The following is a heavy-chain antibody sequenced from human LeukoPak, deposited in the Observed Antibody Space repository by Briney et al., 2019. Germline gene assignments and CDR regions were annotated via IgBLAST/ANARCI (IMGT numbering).Heavy chain of an antibody. CDR2: INPNSGGT. CDR3: AGIAAAGEVWFDP. CDR1: GYTFTGYY. Sequence: ASVKVSCKASGYTFTGYYMHWVRQAPGQGLEWMGWINPNSGGTNYAQKFQGRVTMTRDTPISTAYMELSRLRSDDTAVYYCAGIAAAGEVWFDPWGQGTLVTVSS. J-gene: IGHJ5*02. D-gene: IGHD6-13*01. V-gene: IGHV1-2*02.